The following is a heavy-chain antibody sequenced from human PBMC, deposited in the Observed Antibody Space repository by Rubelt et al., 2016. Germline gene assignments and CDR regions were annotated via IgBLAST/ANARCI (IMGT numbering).Heavy chain of an antibody. CDR3: ARGRLEAAVDYYRTDV. Sequence: GGGLIQPGGSLRLSCAASGFTFSIFGMSWVRQAPGKGLEWVSFIGDSGRTTYYADSVKGRFTISRDNSENTLHLQMNSLRAEDTAVYYCARGRLEAAVDYYRTDVWGKGTTVTVSS. CDR1: GFTFSIFG. CDR2: IGDSGRTT. J-gene: IGHJ6*04. V-gene: IGHV3-23*01. D-gene: IGHD6-13*01.